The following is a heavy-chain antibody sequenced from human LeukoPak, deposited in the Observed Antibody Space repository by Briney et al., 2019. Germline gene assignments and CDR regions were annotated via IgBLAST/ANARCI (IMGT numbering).Heavy chain of an antibody. J-gene: IGHJ4*02. CDR2: IHYSGST. CDR1: GGSISGYF. Sequence: SETLSLTCTASGGSISGYFWSWIRQPPGEGLEWIGYIHYSGSTNYNPSLNSRVTISVDTSKNQFSLRLSSVTAADTAVYYCARYGITIVRGGKYYFDSWGQGTLVTVSS. CDR3: ARYGITIVRGGKYYFDS. D-gene: IGHD3-10*01. V-gene: IGHV4-59*08.